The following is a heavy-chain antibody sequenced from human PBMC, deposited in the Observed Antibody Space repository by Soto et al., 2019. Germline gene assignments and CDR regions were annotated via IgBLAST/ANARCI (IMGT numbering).Heavy chain of an antibody. CDR2: INPSGGST. D-gene: IGHD6-13*01. CDR1: GYTFTSYY. J-gene: IGHJ4*02. V-gene: IGHV1-46*01. Sequence: QVQLVQSGAEVKKPGASVKVSCKASGYTFTSYYMHWVRQAPGQGLEWMGIINPSGGSTSYAQKLQCRVTMTRDTSTSTVSMELSSLRSEDTAGYYCARDPWVGSSSFDYWGQGTMVTVSS. CDR3: ARDPWVGSSSFDY.